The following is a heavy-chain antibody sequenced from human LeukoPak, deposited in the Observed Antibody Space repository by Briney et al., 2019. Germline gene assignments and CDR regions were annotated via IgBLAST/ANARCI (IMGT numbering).Heavy chain of an antibody. Sequence: GGSLRLSCTVSGFTVSSNSMTWVRQAPGKGLEWVSIISSGSSAIFSADALKGRFTISRDDAKDLLYLDMNSLRAEDTAVYYCARGHTAVTRHFDFWGQGTLVTVSS. D-gene: IGHD4-17*01. V-gene: IGHV3-21*01. CDR2: ISSGSSAI. CDR3: ARGHTAVTRHFDF. CDR1: GFTVSSNS. J-gene: IGHJ4*02.